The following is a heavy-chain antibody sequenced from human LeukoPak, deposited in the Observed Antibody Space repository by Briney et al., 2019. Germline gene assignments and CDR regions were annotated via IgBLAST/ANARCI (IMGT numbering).Heavy chain of an antibody. Sequence: ASVRVSCKASGYTFTGYYMRWVRQAPGQGLEWMGWINPNSGGTNYAQKFQGRVTMTRDTSISTAYMELSRLRSDDTAVYYCARDRDESAAIRGCWFDPWGQGTLVTVSS. CDR3: ARDRDESAAIRGCWFDP. J-gene: IGHJ5*02. CDR2: INPNSGGT. V-gene: IGHV1-2*02. CDR1: GYTFTGYY. D-gene: IGHD2-2*01.